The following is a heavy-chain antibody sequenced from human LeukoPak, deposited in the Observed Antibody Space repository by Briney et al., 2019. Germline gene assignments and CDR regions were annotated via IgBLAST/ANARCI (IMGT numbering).Heavy chain of an antibody. V-gene: IGHV1-69*04. J-gene: IGHJ5*02. CDR3: ARDYCSSTSCYEDGFDP. Sequence: GSSVKVSCKASGDTFSSYTISWVRQAPGHGLEWMGRIIPILGITNYAQKLQGRVTMTTDTSTSTAYMELRSLRSDDTAVYYCARDYCSSTSCYEDGFDPWGQGTLVTVSS. D-gene: IGHD2-2*01. CDR1: GDTFSSYT. CDR2: IIPILGIT.